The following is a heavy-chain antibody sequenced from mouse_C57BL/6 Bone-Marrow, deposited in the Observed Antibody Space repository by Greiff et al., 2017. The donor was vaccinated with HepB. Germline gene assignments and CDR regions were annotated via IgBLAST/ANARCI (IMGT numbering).Heavy chain of an antibody. CDR2: TFYSGIT. CDR1: GFSINSDCY. V-gene: IGHV3-3*01. CDR3: AAITTASYWYFDV. Sequence: EVQGVESGPSLVRPSQTLSLTCTVTGFSINSDCYWIWIRQFPGNKLEYIGYTFYSGITYYNPSLESRTYITRDTAKNQFSLTLSSVTTEDTATYYCAAITTASYWYFDVWGTGTTVTVSS. J-gene: IGHJ1*03. D-gene: IGHD1-1*01.